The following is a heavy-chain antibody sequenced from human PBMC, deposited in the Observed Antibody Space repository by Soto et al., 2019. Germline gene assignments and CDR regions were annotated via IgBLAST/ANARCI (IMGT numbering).Heavy chain of an antibody. CDR1: GASFGTYY. V-gene: IGHV4-59*08. D-gene: IGHD2-21*01. CDR2: IYYSGSI. Sequence: PSETLSLTCAVSGASFGTYYWGWIRQPPGKGLEWIGYIYYSGSINYNPSLKSRVTISVDTSKNKFSLKLGSVTAADSAVYYCARLRCSGGKCWDYFDYWGQGTMVTVSS. CDR3: ARLRCSGGKCWDYFDY. J-gene: IGHJ4*02.